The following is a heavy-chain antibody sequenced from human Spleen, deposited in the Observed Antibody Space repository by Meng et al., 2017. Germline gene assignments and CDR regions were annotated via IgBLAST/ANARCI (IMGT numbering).Heavy chain of an antibody. CDR1: GGSFSGYY. CDR2: INHSGST. CDR3: ARGRRLGSSGWYVVPYDY. J-gene: IGHJ4*02. V-gene: IGHV4-34*01. D-gene: IGHD6-19*01. Sequence: RWGEWLLQPSEALSLTWAIYGGSFSGYYWSWIRQPPGKGLEWIGEINHSGSTNYNPSLKSRVTISVDTSKNQFSLKLSSVTAADTAVYYCARGRRLGSSGWYVVPYDYWGQGTLVTVSS.